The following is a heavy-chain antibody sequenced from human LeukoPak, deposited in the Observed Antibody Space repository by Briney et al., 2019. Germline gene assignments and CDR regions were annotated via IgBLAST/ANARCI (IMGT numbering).Heavy chain of an antibody. V-gene: IGHV4-4*07. Sequence: SETLSLTCTVSGGSIRSYYWSWIRQPAGKELEWIGRIYTSGSTNYNPSLKSRVTMSVDTSKNQFSLKLSSVTAADTAVYYCARNYYDSSGYRGDWFDPWGQGTLVTVSS. D-gene: IGHD3-22*01. J-gene: IGHJ5*02. CDR3: ARNYYDSSGYRGDWFDP. CDR1: GGSIRSYY. CDR2: IYTSGST.